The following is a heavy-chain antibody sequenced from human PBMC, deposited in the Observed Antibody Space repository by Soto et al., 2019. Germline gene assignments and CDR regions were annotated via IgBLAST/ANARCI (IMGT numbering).Heavy chain of an antibody. CDR3: AKTSVDSSGWYESRKYFDY. J-gene: IGHJ4*02. D-gene: IGHD6-19*01. CDR2: ISGSGGST. Sequence: PGGSLRLSCAASGFTFSSYAMSWVRQAPGKGLEWVSAISGSGGSTYYADSVKGRFTISRDNSKNTLYLQMNSLRAEDTAVYYCAKTSVDSSGWYESRKYFDYWGQAPLVTVSS. V-gene: IGHV3-23*01. CDR1: GFTFSSYA.